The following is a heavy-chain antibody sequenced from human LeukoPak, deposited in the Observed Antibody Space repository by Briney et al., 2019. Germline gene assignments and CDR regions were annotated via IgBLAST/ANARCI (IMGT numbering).Heavy chain of an antibody. V-gene: IGHV3-23*01. CDR2: IFGSGGSP. Sequence: GGSLRLSCEASGFTFGSHAMYWVRQPPGKGLEWVAGIFGSGGSPHYADSVKGRFTISRDNSRNTSYLQINRLRAEDTAVYYCGKTTVGYSSGQKPAWPVDYWGQGTLVTVSS. D-gene: IGHD5-18*01. CDR1: GFTFGSHA. CDR3: GKTTVGYSSGQKPAWPVDY. J-gene: IGHJ4*02.